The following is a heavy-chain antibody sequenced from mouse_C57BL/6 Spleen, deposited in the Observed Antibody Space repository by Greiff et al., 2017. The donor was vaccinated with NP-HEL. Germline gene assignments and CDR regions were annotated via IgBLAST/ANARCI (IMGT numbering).Heavy chain of an antibody. Sequence: QVQLQQPGTELVKPGASVKLSCKASGYTFTSYWMHWVKQRPGQGLEWIGNINPSNGGTNYNEKFQSKATLTVDKSSSPAYMQLSSLTSEDSAVYDCARDYGSSYYFDDWGQGTTLTVSS. V-gene: IGHV1-53*01. CDR1: GYTFTSYW. CDR3: ARDYGSSYYFDD. D-gene: IGHD1-1*01. J-gene: IGHJ2*01. CDR2: INPSNGGT.